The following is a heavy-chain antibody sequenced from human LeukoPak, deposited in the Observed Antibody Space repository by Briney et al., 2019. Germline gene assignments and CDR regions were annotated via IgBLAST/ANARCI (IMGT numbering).Heavy chain of an antibody. V-gene: IGHV3-23*01. CDR3: ARGYYYDTSGYSLPLDY. CDR2: ISDNGGNT. Sequence: PGGSLRLSCAASGFTFSAFWMSWVRQAPGKGLEWVAGISDNGGNTYYADSVKGRFTISRDNSKNTLFLQMSSLRAEDTAVYYCARGYYYDTSGYSLPLDYWGQGTLLTVSS. J-gene: IGHJ4*02. CDR1: GFTFSAFW. D-gene: IGHD3-22*01.